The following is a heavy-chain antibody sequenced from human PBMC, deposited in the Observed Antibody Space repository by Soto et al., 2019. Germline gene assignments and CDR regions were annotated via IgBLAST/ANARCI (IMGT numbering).Heavy chain of an antibody. D-gene: IGHD3-10*01. Sequence: PSETLSLTCTVSGGSISSSSYYWGWIRQPPGKGLEWIGSIYYSGSTYYNPSLKSRVTISVDTSKNQFSLKLSSVTAADTAVYYCLVRGVIITNSYYYYYGMDVWGQGTTVTVSS. CDR3: LVRGVIITNSYYYYYGMDV. V-gene: IGHV4-39*01. J-gene: IGHJ6*02. CDR1: GGSISSSSYY. CDR2: IYYSGST.